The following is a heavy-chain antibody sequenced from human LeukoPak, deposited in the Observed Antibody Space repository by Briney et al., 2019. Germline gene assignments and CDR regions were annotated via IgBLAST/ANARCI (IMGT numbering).Heavy chain of an antibody. Sequence: SETLSLTCAVYGGSFSGYYWSWIRQPPGKGLEWIGEINHSGSTYYNPSLKSRVTISVDTSKNQFSLKLSSVTAADTAVYYCARQGKLRFLEWLLFGFGYWGQGTLVTVSS. D-gene: IGHD3-3*01. CDR3: ARQGKLRFLEWLLFGFGY. J-gene: IGHJ4*02. CDR1: GGSFSGYY. V-gene: IGHV4-34*01. CDR2: INHSGST.